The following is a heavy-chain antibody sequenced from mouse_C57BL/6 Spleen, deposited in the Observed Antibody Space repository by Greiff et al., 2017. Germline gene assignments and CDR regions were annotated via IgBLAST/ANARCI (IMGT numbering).Heavy chain of an antibody. Sequence: VQLQQSGAELVRPGASVKLSCTASGFNIKDDYMHWVKQRPEQGLEWIGWLDPENGDTEYASKFQGKATITADTSANTAYLQLSSLTSEDTAVYYCTTRSAGRGYFDYWGQGTTLTVSS. J-gene: IGHJ2*01. V-gene: IGHV14-4*01. CDR1: GFNIKDDY. CDR3: TTRSAGRGYFDY. CDR2: LDPENGDT.